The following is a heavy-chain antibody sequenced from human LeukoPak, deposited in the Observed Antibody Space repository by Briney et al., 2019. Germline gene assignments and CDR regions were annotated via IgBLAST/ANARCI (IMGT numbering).Heavy chain of an antibody. V-gene: IGHV4-59*01. Sequence: SETLSLTCTVSGDSISSYYWSWIQQPPGKGLEWIGYIFYSGSTKYNPSLKSRVTISVDTSKNQFSLKLSSVTAADTAVYYCARDSGGYDAFDIWGQGTMVTVSS. D-gene: IGHD2-15*01. J-gene: IGHJ3*02. CDR3: ARDSGGYDAFDI. CDR1: GDSISSYY. CDR2: IFYSGST.